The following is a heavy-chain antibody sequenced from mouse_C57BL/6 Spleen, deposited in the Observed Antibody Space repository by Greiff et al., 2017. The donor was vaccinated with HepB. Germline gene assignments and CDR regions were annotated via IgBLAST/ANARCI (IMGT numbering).Heavy chain of an antibody. CDR3: ARDDYSNSYAMDY. D-gene: IGHD2-5*01. J-gene: IGHJ4*01. CDR2: IYPGDGDT. CDR1: GYSFSSSW. Sequence: QVQLQQSGPELVKPGASVKISCKASGYSFSSSWMNWVTQRPGKGLEWLGRIYPGDGDTNYNGKFKGKATLTADNSSSTAYMQLSSLTSEDSAVYFCARDDYSNSYAMDYWGQGTSVTVSS. V-gene: IGHV1-82*01.